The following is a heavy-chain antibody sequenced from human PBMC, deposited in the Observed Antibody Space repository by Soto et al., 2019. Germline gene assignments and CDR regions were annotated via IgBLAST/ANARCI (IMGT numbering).Heavy chain of an antibody. CDR3: ARAPKGKGTEVTRYAFDI. CDR2: ISVYNGNT. Sequence: QVQLVQSGAEVKKPGASVKVSCKASGYAFTSYGISWVRQAPGQGLEWMGWISVYNGNTNYAQKLQGRVTMTTDTSTSTAYMELRSLRSDDTAVYYCARAPKGKGTEVTRYAFDIWGQGTMVTVSS. CDR1: GYAFTSYG. V-gene: IGHV1-18*04. J-gene: IGHJ3*02. D-gene: IGHD4-4*01.